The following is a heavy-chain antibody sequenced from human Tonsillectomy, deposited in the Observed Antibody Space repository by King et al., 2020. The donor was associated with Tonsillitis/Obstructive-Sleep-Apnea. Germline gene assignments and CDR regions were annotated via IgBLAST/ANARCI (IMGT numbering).Heavy chain of an antibody. D-gene: IGHD1-1*01. J-gene: IGHJ6*03. V-gene: IGHV2-5*02. CDR2: IYWDDDR. Sequence: TLKESGPTLVKPTQTLTLTCTFSGFSLSTSGVGVGWIRQPPGKALAWLALIYWDDDRRYSPSLKSGLTITKDPSKNQVVLTMTTMDPVDTATYYCEHASRAGTTPPYYFYMDVWGKGTTVTVSS. CDR3: EHASRAGTTPPYYFYMDV. CDR1: GFSLSTSGVG.